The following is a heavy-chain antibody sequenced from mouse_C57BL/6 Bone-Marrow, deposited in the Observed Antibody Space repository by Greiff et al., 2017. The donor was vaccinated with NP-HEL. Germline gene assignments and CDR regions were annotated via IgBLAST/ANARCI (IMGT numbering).Heavy chain of an antibody. Sequence: QVQLQQSGAELARPGASVKLSCKASGYTFTSYGISWVKQRTGQGLEWIGEIYPRSGNTYYNEKFKGKATLTADKSSSTAYMELRSLTSEDSAVYFCAGDYGNPAWFAYWGQGTLVTVSA. CDR2: IYPRSGNT. CDR3: AGDYGNPAWFAY. D-gene: IGHD2-1*01. J-gene: IGHJ3*01. CDR1: GYTFTSYG. V-gene: IGHV1-81*01.